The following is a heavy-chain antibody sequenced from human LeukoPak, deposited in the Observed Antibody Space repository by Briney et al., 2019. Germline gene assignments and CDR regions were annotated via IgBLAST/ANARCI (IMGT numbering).Heavy chain of an antibody. J-gene: IGHJ3*02. Sequence: SETLSLTCTVSGDSISSYYWSWIRQPPGKGLEWIGYIYYSGSTNYNPSLKSRVTMSVDTSKNQFSLNLRSVTAADTAVYYCARYTSMVAFHAHGFDIWGRGTMVTVS. D-gene: IGHD5-18*01. CDR3: ARYTSMVAFHAHGFDI. V-gene: IGHV4-59*01. CDR2: IYYSGST. CDR1: GDSISSYY.